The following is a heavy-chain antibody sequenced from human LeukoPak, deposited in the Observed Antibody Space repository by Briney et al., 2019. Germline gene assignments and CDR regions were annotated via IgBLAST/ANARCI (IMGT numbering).Heavy chain of an antibody. D-gene: IGHD6-6*01. V-gene: IGHV7-4-1*02. CDR3: AREYSSSSYSWFDP. CDR1: GYTFTIYG. CDR2: INTNTGNP. J-gene: IGHJ5*02. Sequence: EASVKVSFKASGYTFTIYGISWVRQAPGQGLEWMGWINTNTGNPTYSQGFTGRFVFSLDTSVSTAYLQISSLKAEDTAVYYCAREYSSSSYSWFDPWGQGTLVTVSS.